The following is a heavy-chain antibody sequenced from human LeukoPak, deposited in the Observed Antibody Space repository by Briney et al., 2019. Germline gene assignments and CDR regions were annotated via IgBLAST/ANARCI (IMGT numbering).Heavy chain of an antibody. Sequence: GASVKVSCKASGGTFSSYAISWVRQAPGQRLEWMGWINAGNGNTKYSQKFQGRVTITRDTSASTAYMELSSLRSEDTAVYYCARVPHHSPNRYGDYVWGNWFDPWGQGTLVTVSS. CDR3: ARVPHHSPNRYGDYVWGNWFDP. CDR2: INAGNGNT. CDR1: GGTFSSYA. V-gene: IGHV1-3*01. D-gene: IGHD4-17*01. J-gene: IGHJ5*02.